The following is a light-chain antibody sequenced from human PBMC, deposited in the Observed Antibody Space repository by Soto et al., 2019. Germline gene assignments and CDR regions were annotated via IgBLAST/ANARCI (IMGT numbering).Light chain of an antibody. Sequence: DIQMTQSPSTLSASVGDRVTITCRASQTISTLLAWYQQRPGKAPNLLIYKASILESGFPSRFSGSGSGTEFTLTISSLQPDYFATYFCQQYNTYPWTFGQGTKVEVK. J-gene: IGKJ1*01. CDR3: QQYNTYPWT. CDR1: QTISTL. V-gene: IGKV1-5*03. CDR2: KAS.